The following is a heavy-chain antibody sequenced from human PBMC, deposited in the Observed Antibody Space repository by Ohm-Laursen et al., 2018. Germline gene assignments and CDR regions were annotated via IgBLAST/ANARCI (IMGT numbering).Heavy chain of an antibody. Sequence: SLRLSCTASGFTFNTYGMSWVRQPPGKGLEWVSYITNSASATSYADSVEGRFTISRDNAKNSLYLQMNSLRGGDTAVYYCTVGYRSGPSHGWGPGTLVSVFS. CDR2: ITNSASAT. J-gene: IGHJ4*02. D-gene: IGHD3-10*01. V-gene: IGHV3-48*01. CDR3: TVGYRSGPSHG. CDR1: GFTFNTYG.